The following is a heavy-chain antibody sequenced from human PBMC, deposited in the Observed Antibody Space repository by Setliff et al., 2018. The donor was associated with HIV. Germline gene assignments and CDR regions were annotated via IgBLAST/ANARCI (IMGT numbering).Heavy chain of an antibody. V-gene: IGHV1-18*01. D-gene: IGHD3-3*01. CDR2: ISAPSGIT. CDR1: GHTFASYG. CDR3: AREGDYDFWSGYSTTFDY. Sequence: GASVKVSCKASGHTFASYGITWVRQAPGQGLEWMGWISAPSGITNYAQKFQGRVTMTTDISTSTVFMDLRNLRSDDTAVYYCAREGDYDFWSGYSTTFDYWGQGTLVTVSS. J-gene: IGHJ4*02.